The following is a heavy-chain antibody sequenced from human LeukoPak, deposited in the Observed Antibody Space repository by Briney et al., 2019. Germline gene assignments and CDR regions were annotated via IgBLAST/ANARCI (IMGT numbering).Heavy chain of an antibody. J-gene: IGHJ4*02. CDR1: GYTFTVYY. CDR2: INPNSGGT. V-gene: IGHV1-2*02. D-gene: IGHD3-22*01. Sequence: ASVTVSFKASGYTFTVYYMHWGRQAHGQGREGMGWINPNSGGTNYAQKFQGRVTMNRDTSISTAYMELSRLRSDDTAVYYCARDYDSSGYLVNWGQGTLVTVSS. CDR3: ARDYDSSGYLVN.